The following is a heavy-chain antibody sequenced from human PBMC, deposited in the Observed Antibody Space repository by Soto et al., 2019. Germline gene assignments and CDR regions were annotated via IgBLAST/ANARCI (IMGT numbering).Heavy chain of an antibody. CDR1: GFTFSNYW. CDR3: ARGDCVGGPCYSLAGSFYYYMDV. D-gene: IGHD2-15*01. CDR2: INSDGSVL. Sequence: EVQLVESGGGLVQPGGSLRLSCAASGFTFSNYWMYWVRKAPGKGLVWVSRINSDGSVLSYADSVKGRLTISRDNVKNTLYLQMNSLRAEDTAVYYCARGDCVGGPCYSLAGSFYYYMDVWGKGTTVNVS. V-gene: IGHV3-74*01. J-gene: IGHJ6*03.